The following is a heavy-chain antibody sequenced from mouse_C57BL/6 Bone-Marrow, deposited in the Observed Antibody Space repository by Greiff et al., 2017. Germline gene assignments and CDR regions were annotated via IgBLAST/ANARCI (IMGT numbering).Heavy chain of an antibody. CDR3: ARPLYGNYEGYFDV. D-gene: IGHD2-1*01. V-gene: IGHV1-52*01. J-gene: IGHJ1*03. Sequence: QVQLQQPGAELVRPGSSVKLSCKASGYTFPSYWMHWVKQRPIQGLEWIGNIDPSDSETHYNQKFKDKATLTVDKSSSTAYMQLSSLTSEDSAVYYCARPLYGNYEGYFDVWGTGTTVTVSS. CDR1: GYTFPSYW. CDR2: IDPSDSET.